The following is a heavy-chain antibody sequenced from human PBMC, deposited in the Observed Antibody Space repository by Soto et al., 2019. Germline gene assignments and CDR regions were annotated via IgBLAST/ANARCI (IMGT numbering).Heavy chain of an antibody. CDR3: ARGLRDGYNFFDY. J-gene: IGHJ4*02. D-gene: IGHD5-12*01. Sequence: SETLSLTCAVYGGSFSGYYWSWIRQPPGKGLEWIGKINHSGSTNYNPSLQSRVTISVDTSKNQFSQKLRSVTAADTAVYYWARGLRDGYNFFDYWGQGTLVTVSS. CDR1: GGSFSGYY. V-gene: IGHV4-34*01. CDR2: INHSGST.